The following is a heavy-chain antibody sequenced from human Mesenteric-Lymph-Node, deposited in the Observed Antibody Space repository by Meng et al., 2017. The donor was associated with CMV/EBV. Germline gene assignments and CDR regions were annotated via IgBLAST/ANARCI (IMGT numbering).Heavy chain of an antibody. CDR3: ARAIAYESSGFYYFYFDY. V-gene: IGHV3-30*04. D-gene: IGHD3-22*01. CDR1: GFTFSSYA. CDR2: ISYDGSNK. J-gene: IGHJ4*02. Sequence: GESLKISCAASGFTFSSYAMHWVRQAPGKGLEWVAVISYDGSNKYYADSVKGRFTISRDNSNNSNNTLCLQMNSLRAEDTAVYYCARAIAYESSGFYYFYFDYWGQGTPVTVSS.